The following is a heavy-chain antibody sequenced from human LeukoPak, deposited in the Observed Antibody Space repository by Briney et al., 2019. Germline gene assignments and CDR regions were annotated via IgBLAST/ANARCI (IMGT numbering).Heavy chain of an antibody. J-gene: IGHJ5*02. CDR2: IYTSGGT. D-gene: IGHD3-3*01. Sequence: PSETLSLTCTVSGGSISNYYWTWIRQPAGKGLEWMGRIYTSGGTNYNPSLKSRVTMSVDTSKNQFSLKLSSVTAADTAVYYCARDLPVRIFGVVNGRGFDPWGQGTLVTVSS. CDR1: GGSISNYY. CDR3: ARDLPVRIFGVVNGRGFDP. V-gene: IGHV4-4*07.